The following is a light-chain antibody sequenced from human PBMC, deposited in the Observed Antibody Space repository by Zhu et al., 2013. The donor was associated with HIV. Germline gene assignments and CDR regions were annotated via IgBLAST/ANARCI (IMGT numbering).Light chain of an antibody. V-gene: IGLV2-14*01. CDR3: SSFTINGGLL. Sequence: QSALTQPASVSGSPGQSITISCTGTSTDVGGYDHVCWYQQHPGIAPKLMIFEVTNRPSGVSNRFSGSKSGNTASLTISGLQAEDEADYYCSSFTINGGLLFGGGTRLTVL. CDR2: EVT. CDR1: STDVGGYDH. J-gene: IGLJ2*01.